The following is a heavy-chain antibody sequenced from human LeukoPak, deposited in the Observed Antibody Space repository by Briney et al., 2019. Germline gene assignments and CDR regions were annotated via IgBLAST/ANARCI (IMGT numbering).Heavy chain of an antibody. V-gene: IGHV4-39*07. CDR3: ARTSGYSSSWYLYY. J-gene: IGHJ4*02. D-gene: IGHD6-13*01. CDR1: GGSISSSNYY. Sequence: SETLSLTCTVSGGSISSSNYYWGWIRQPPGKGLEWIGTIYYSGSTYYNPSLNSRVTMSVDTSKNQFSLKLSSVTAADTAVYYCARTSGYSSSWYLYYWGQGTLVTVSS. CDR2: IYYSGST.